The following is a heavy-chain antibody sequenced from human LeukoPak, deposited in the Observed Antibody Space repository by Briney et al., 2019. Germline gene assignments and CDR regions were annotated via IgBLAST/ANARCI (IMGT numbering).Heavy chain of an antibody. Sequence: GESLKISCKGSGYSFTSYWISWVRQMPGKGLEWMGRIDPSDSYTNYSPSFQGHVTISADKSISTAYLQWSSLKASDTAMCYCARGGYDGDYFDYWGQGTLVTVSS. CDR2: IDPSDSYT. J-gene: IGHJ4*02. D-gene: IGHD5-12*01. CDR1: GYSFTSYW. V-gene: IGHV5-10-1*01. CDR3: ARGGYDGDYFDY.